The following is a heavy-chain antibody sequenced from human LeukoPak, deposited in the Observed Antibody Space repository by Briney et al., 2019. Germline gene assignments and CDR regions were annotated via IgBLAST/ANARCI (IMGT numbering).Heavy chain of an antibody. J-gene: IGHJ3*02. Sequence: ASVKVSCKVSGYTLTELSMHWVRQAPGKGLEWMGGFDPEDGETIYAQKFQGRATMTEDTSTDTAYMELSSLRSEDTAVYYCATALMEMATMGAFDIWGQGTMVTVSS. D-gene: IGHD5-24*01. V-gene: IGHV1-24*01. CDR3: ATALMEMATMGAFDI. CDR1: GYTLTELS. CDR2: FDPEDGET.